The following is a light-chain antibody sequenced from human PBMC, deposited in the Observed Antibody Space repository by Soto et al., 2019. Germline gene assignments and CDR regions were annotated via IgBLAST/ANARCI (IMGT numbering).Light chain of an antibody. V-gene: IGLV2-8*01. Sequence: QSALTQPPSASGSPGQSVTISCTGTSGDVGGYNYVSWYQQHPGKAPRLMIYEVNKRPSGVPDPFSGSKSGNTASLTVSGLQAEDEADYYCNSYAGSNNWLFGGGTKLTVL. J-gene: IGLJ3*02. CDR3: NSYAGSNNWL. CDR1: SGDVGGYNY. CDR2: EVN.